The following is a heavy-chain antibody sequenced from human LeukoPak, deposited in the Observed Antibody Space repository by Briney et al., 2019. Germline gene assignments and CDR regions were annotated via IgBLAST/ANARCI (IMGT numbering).Heavy chain of an antibody. J-gene: IGHJ5*02. Sequence: QTGGSLRLSCAASGFTFSSYGMHWVRQAPGKGLEWVAVISYDGSSKYYADSVKGRFTISRDNSKNTLYLQMNSLRAEDTAVYYCAKDPRITMVRGVISPINWFDPWGQGTLVTVSS. CDR1: GFTFSSYG. CDR3: AKDPRITMVRGVISPINWFDP. D-gene: IGHD3-10*01. V-gene: IGHV3-30*18. CDR2: ISYDGSSK.